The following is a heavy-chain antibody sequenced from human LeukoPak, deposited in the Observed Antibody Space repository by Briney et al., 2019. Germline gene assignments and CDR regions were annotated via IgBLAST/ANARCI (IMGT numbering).Heavy chain of an antibody. Sequence: SETLSLTCTVSGGSISSHYWSWIRQPPGKGLEWIGYIYYSGRTNYNPSLKSRVTISVDTSKNQFSLKLSSVTAADTAVYYCARGGENYDILTGYYDYWGQGTLVTVSS. CDR1: GGSISSHY. V-gene: IGHV4-59*11. D-gene: IGHD3-9*01. J-gene: IGHJ4*02. CDR2: IYYSGRT. CDR3: ARGGENYDILTGYYDY.